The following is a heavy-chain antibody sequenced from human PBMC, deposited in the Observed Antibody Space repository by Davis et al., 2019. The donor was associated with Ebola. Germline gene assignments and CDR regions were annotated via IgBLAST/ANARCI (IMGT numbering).Heavy chain of an antibody. V-gene: IGHV3-48*03. Sequence: GGSLRLSCAASGFTFSSYEMNWVRQAPGKGLEWVSYISSSGSTIYYADSVKGRFTISRDNAKNSLYLQMNSLRAEETAVYYCAKDVSGYCSGGSCYSGWFDPWGQGTLVTVSS. CDR3: AKDVSGYCSGGSCYSGWFDP. CDR2: ISSSGSTI. J-gene: IGHJ5*02. CDR1: GFTFSSYE. D-gene: IGHD2-15*01.